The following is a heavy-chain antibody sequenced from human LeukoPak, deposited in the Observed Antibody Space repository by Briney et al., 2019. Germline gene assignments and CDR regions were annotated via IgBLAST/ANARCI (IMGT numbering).Heavy chain of an antibody. J-gene: IGHJ6*03. CDR1: GFTFSTYG. D-gene: IGHD1-26*01. Sequence: PGGSLRLSCAPSGFTFSTYGMHWVRQAPGKGLEWVAFRRYDGSSEYYADSVKGRFTLSRHNSKNTLYLQMNSLRADDTAVYYCARNSGRYFYYYYMDVWGKGTTVTVSS. CDR3: ARNSGRYFYYYYMDV. CDR2: RRYDGSSE. V-gene: IGHV3-30*02.